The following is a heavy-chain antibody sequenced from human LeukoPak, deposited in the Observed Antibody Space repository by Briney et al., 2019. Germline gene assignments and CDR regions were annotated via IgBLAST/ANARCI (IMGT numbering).Heavy chain of an antibody. J-gene: IGHJ6*03. CDR3: ARVTWFPGSSYYYMDV. Sequence: SETLSLTCTVSGGSISSYYWSWLRQPPGKGLEWIGYIYYSGSTNYNPSLKSRVTISVDKSKNQFSLKLSSVTAADTAVYFCARVTWFPGSSYYYMDVWGKGTTVTVSS. CDR2: IYYSGST. V-gene: IGHV4-59*12. D-gene: IGHD3-9*01. CDR1: GGSISSYY.